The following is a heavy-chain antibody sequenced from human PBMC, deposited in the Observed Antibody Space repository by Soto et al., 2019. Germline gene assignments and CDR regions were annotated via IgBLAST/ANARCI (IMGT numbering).Heavy chain of an antibody. Sequence: EVPLVESGGGLVQPGGSLRLSCAASGFTFSSYWMHWVRQAPGKGLVWVSRINSDGSSTGYADSVMGRFTISRDNVQIKLYRQLNGLRAEDRGVYCGAGDLGYCSGGSCCGAGYWGQGTLVTVSS. V-gene: IGHV3-74*01. CDR2: INSDGSST. J-gene: IGHJ4*02. D-gene: IGHD2-15*01. CDR3: AGDLGYCSGGSCCGAGY. CDR1: GFTFSSYW.